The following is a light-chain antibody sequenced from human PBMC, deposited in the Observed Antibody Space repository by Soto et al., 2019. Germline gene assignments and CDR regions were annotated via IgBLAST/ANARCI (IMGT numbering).Light chain of an antibody. J-gene: IGKJ5*01. CDR2: AAS. CDR3: QQSYSTPIT. V-gene: IGKV1-39*01. Sequence: DIPMTQSPSSLSASVGERVTITCRASQSISSYLNWYQQKPGKAPKLMIYAASSLQSGVPSRFSGSGSGTDCTLTISSLQPEDVATYYCQQSYSTPITLGQGTRLEIK. CDR1: QSISSY.